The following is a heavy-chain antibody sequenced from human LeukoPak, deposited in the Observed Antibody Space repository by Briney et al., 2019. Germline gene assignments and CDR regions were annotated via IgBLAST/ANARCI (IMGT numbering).Heavy chain of an antibody. Sequence: EASVKVSCKASGYTFTSYGISWVRQAPGQGLEWMGWISAYNGNTNYAQKLQGGVTMTTDTSTSTAYMELRSLRSDDTAVYYCASEIAAGGWFDPWGQGTLVTVSS. CDR2: ISAYNGNT. V-gene: IGHV1-18*01. J-gene: IGHJ5*02. CDR1: GYTFTSYG. D-gene: IGHD6-13*01. CDR3: ASEIAAGGWFDP.